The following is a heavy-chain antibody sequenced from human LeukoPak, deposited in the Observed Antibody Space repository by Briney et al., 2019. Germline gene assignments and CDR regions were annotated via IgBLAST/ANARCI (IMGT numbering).Heavy chain of an antibody. D-gene: IGHD3-10*01. V-gene: IGHV3-30*02. CDR3: ARHSAELLDYYYMDV. J-gene: IGHJ6*03. CDR2: IRYDGSNK. CDR1: GFTFSSYG. Sequence: GGSLRLSCAASGFTFSSYGMHWVRQAPGKGLEWVAFIRYDGSNKYYADSVKGRFTISRDNSKNTLYLQMNSLRAEDTAVYYCARHSAELLDYYYMDVWGKGTTVTISS.